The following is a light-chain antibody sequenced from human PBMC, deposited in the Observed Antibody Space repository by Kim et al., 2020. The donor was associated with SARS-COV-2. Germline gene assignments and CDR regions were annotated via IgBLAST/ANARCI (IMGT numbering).Light chain of an antibody. CDR3: SSYAGSNNLV. CDR1: SSDIGGYNY. CDR2: EVN. V-gene: IGLV2-8*01. Sequence: GQSVTISCTGTSSDIGGYNYVAWYQQHPGKAPKRMFYEVNKRPSGVPDRFSGSKSGNTASLTVSGLQAEDEADYYCSSYAGSNNLVFGGGTQLTVL. J-gene: IGLJ3*02.